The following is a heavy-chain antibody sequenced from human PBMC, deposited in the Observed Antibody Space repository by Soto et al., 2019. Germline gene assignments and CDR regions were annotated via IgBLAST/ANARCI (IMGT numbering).Heavy chain of an antibody. Sequence: GGSLRLSCAASGFTFSTYAMAWVRQAPGKGLEWVSSIDTAGGRTYYTDSVKGRFRISRDNSRNTLYLQMNSLKGDDTAVYYCAKGRVYNVLTAADYWGQGTLVTVSS. J-gene: IGHJ4*02. CDR2: IDTAGGRT. V-gene: IGHV3-23*01. CDR3: AKGRVYNVLTAADY. CDR1: GFTFSTYA. D-gene: IGHD3-9*01.